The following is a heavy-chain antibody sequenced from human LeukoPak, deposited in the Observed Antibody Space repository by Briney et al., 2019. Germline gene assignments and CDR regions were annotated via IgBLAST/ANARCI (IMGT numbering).Heavy chain of an antibody. D-gene: IGHD4-17*01. CDR1: GGSISSDSYY. Sequence: SETLSLTCTVSGGSISSDSYYWSWIRQPAGKGLEWIGRIYTSGSTNYNPSLKSRVIISVDTSKNQVSLKLNSVTAADTAIYYCARGSVTPDAGYWGPGTLVTVSS. J-gene: IGHJ4*02. CDR2: IYTSGST. V-gene: IGHV4-61*02. CDR3: ARGSVTPDAGY.